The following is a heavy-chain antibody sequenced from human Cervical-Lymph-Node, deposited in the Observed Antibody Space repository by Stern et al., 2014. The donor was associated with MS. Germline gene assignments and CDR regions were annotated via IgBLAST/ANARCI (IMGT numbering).Heavy chain of an antibody. V-gene: IGHV3-21*01. Sequence: EVQLLESGGGLVKPGGSVRLSCAASGFTFSRYTMTWVRQAPGKGLEFVSSISSSSSYIYYADSVKGRFTISRDNANNSVFLQMNSLRAEDTAIYYCAPPPAMAGAVVDFWGQGTLVTVSS. CDR2: ISSSSSYI. J-gene: IGHJ4*02. CDR3: APPPAMAGAVVDF. D-gene: IGHD6-19*01. CDR1: GFTFSRYT.